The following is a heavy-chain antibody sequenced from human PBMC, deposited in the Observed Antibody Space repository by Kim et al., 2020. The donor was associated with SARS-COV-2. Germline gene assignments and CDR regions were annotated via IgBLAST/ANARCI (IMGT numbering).Heavy chain of an antibody. V-gene: IGHV3-33*05. D-gene: IGHD3-10*01. J-gene: IGHJ6*02. Sequence: GGSLRLSCAASGFTFSSYGMHWVRQAPGKGLEWVAVISYDGSNKYYVDSVKGRFTISRDNSKNTLYVQMNSLRAEDTAIYYCARDASVVRGVIITNFYYYYGMDVWGQGTTVTVSS. CDR3: ARDASVVRGVIITNFYYYYGMDV. CDR1: GFTFSSYG. CDR2: ISYDGSNK.